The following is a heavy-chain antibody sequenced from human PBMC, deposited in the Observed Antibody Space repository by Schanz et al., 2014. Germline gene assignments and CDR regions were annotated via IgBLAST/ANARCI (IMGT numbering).Heavy chain of an antibody. D-gene: IGHD3-22*01. CDR1: GFTLSNSD. J-gene: IGHJ4*02. CDR2: ISGSGGST. V-gene: IGHV3-23*04. CDR3: AKDPSHGDYDYYFDY. Sequence: QLVGSGGGLVQPGGSLRLSCAASGFTLSNSDMHWVRQGTGKGLEWVSAISGSGGSTYYADSVKGRFTISRDNSKNTLYLQMNSLRAEDTAVYYCAKDPSHGDYDYYFDYWGQGTLVTVSS.